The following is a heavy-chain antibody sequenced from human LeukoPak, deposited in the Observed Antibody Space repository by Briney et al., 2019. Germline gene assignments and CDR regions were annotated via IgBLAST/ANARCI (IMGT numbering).Heavy chain of an antibody. CDR3: ARGDYVWGSYRSLDY. D-gene: IGHD3-16*02. CDR2: ISSSSSYI. Sequence: GGSLRLSCAASGFTFSSYSMNWVRQAPGKGLEWVSSISSSSSYIYYADSVKGRFTISRDNAKNSLYLQMNSLRAEDTAVYYCARGDYVWGSYRSLDYWGQGTLVTVSS. V-gene: IGHV3-21*01. J-gene: IGHJ4*02. CDR1: GFTFSSYS.